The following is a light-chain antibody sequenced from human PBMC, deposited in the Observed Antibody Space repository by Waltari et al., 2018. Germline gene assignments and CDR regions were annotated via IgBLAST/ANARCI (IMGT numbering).Light chain of an antibody. CDR2: DVS. Sequence: QSALTQPASVSGSPGQSITIPCTGTSSDIGGYNYVFWYQQVPGKAPNFMVYDVSMRPPGLSSRFSGSKSGDTASLNISVLQGEGAADYFCSSYMDSSTLELFGGGTSLTVL. CDR1: SSDIGGYNY. CDR3: SSYMDSSTLEL. J-gene: IGLJ2*01. V-gene: IGLV2-14*03.